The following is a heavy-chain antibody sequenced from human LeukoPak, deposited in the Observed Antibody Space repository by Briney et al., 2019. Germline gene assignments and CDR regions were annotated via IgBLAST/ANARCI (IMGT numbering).Heavy chain of an antibody. Sequence: SETLSLTCTVSGGSISSSSYYWGWIRQPPGKGLEWIGSIYYSGSTYYNPSLKSRVTISVDTSKNQFSLKLSSVTAADTAVYYCASLRYAFDIWGQGTVVTVSS. CDR1: GGSISSSSYY. V-gene: IGHV4-39*01. D-gene: IGHD1-1*01. J-gene: IGHJ3*02. CDR3: ASLRYAFDI. CDR2: IYYSGST.